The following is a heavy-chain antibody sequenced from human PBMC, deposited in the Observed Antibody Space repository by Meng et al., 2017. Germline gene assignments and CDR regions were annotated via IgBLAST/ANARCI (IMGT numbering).Heavy chain of an antibody. CDR3: ARGNYGDYLYYFDY. Sequence: QVQVVQAGARVKKPGASVKVSCKASGYTFTSYGISWVRQAPGQGLEWMGWISAYNGNTNYAQKLQGRVTMTTDTSTSTAYMELRSLRSGDTAVYYCARGNYGDYLYYFDYWGQGTLVTVSS. CDR1: GYTFTSYG. CDR2: ISAYNGNT. V-gene: IGHV1-18*01. D-gene: IGHD4-17*01. J-gene: IGHJ4*02.